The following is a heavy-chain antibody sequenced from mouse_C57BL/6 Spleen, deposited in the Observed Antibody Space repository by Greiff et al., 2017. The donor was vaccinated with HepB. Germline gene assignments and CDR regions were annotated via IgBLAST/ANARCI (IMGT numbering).Heavy chain of an antibody. V-gene: IGHV1-20*01. Sequence: EVQLQQSGPELVKPGDSVKISCKASGYSFTGYFMNWVMQSHGKSLEWIGRINPYNGDTFYNQKFKGKATLTVDKSSSTAHRELRSLTSEDSAVYYCARAHNYYGSGSYFDVWGTGTTVTVSS. CDR1: GYSFTGYF. CDR2: INPYNGDT. CDR3: ARAHNYYGSGSYFDV. D-gene: IGHD1-1*01. J-gene: IGHJ1*03.